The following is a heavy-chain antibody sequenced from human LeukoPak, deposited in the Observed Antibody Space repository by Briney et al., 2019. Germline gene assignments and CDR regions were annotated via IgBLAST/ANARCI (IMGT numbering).Heavy chain of an antibody. CDR2: ISSSSSTI. CDR3: AGERIQLWSKNPLYYYGMDV. V-gene: IGHV3-48*01. D-gene: IGHD5-18*01. CDR1: GFTFSSYS. J-gene: IGHJ6*02. Sequence: PGGSLRLSCAASGFTFSSYSMNWVRQAPGKGLEWVSYISSSSSTIYYADSVKGRFTISRDNAKNSLYLQMNSPRAEDTAVYYCAGERIQLWSKNPLYYYGMDVWGQGTTVTVSS.